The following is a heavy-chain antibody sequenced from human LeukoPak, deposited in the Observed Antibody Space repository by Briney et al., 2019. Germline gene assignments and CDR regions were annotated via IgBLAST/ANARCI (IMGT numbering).Heavy chain of an antibody. V-gene: IGHV3-23*01. CDR1: GYTFSSYA. CDR2: ISGSGGST. J-gene: IGHJ6*02. CDR3: AKDVRNSFAAYGMDV. Sequence: GGSLRLSCAASGYTFSSYAMSWVRQAPGKGLEWVSAISGSGGSTYYADSVKGRFTISRDNSKNTLYLQMNSLRAEDTAVYYCAKDVRNSFAAYGMDVWGQGTTVTVSS. D-gene: IGHD2-21*01.